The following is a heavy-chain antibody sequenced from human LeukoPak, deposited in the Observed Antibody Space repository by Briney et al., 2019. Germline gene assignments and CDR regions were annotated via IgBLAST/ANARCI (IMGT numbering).Heavy chain of an antibody. D-gene: IGHD5-24*01. J-gene: IGHJ4*02. CDR3: ARGGDGYKIDY. V-gene: IGHV3-74*01. Sequence: PGGSLRLSCAASGFTFSSYSVNWVRQAPGKGLEWVSRINSDGSSTSYADSVKGRFTISRDNAKNTLYLQMNSLRAEDTAVYYCARGGDGYKIDYWGQGTLVTVSS. CDR2: INSDGSST. CDR1: GFTFSSYS.